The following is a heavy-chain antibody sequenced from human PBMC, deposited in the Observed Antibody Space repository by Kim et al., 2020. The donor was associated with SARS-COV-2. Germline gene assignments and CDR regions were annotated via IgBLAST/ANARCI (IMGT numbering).Heavy chain of an antibody. CDR2: ISSSSSYI. Sequence: GGSLRLSCAASGFTFSSYSMNLVRQAPGKGLEWVSSISSSSSYIYYADSVKGRFTISRDNAKNSLYLQMNSLRAEDTAVYYCARDYNSGWYDWFDPWGQGTLVTVSS. V-gene: IGHV3-21*01. D-gene: IGHD6-19*01. CDR1: GFTFSSYS. CDR3: ARDYNSGWYDWFDP. J-gene: IGHJ5*02.